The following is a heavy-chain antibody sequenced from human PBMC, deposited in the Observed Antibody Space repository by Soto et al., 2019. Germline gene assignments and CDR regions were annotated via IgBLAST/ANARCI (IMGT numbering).Heavy chain of an antibody. CDR1: DFIFSDYY. V-gene: IGHV3-72*01. D-gene: IGHD1-20*01. J-gene: IGHJ2*01. Sequence: GGSLRLSCATTDFIFSDYYMDWVRQAPGRGLEWVGRTRNKDNSYTTEYAASVKGRFTISRDDSKNSLYLQMNSLTTEDTAIYYCVRNNGLNRYFDLWGRGTLVTVS. CDR3: VRNNGLNRYFDL. CDR2: TRNKDNSYTT.